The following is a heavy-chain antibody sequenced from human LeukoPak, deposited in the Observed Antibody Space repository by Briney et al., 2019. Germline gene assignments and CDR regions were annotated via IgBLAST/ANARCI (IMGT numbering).Heavy chain of an antibody. Sequence: SETLSLTCAVYGGSFSGYYWSWICQPPGKGLEWIGEINHSGSTNYNPSLKSRVTISVDTSKNQFSLKLSSVTAADTAVYYCARYDSPTPYFDYWGQGTLVTVSS. D-gene: IGHD3-16*01. CDR2: INHSGST. J-gene: IGHJ4*02. CDR3: ARYDSPTPYFDY. V-gene: IGHV4-34*01. CDR1: GGSFSGYY.